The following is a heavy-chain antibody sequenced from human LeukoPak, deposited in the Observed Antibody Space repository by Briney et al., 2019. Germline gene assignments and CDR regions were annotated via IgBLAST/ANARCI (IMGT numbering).Heavy chain of an antibody. J-gene: IGHJ2*01. CDR2: IYYSGST. CDR1: GGSISSDY. CDR3: TRVDGVVVVNYYYFDL. V-gene: IGHV4-59*01. D-gene: IGHD3-22*01. Sequence: PSETLSLTCTVSGGSISSDYWSWIRQPPGKGLEWIGYIYYSGSTNYNPSLKSRVTISVDTSKNQFSLKLGSVTAADTAVYYCTRVDGVVVVNYYYFDLWGRGTLVTVSS.